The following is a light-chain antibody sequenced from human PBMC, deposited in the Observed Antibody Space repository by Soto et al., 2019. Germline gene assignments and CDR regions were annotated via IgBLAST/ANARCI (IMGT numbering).Light chain of an antibody. CDR2: GVS. V-gene: IGKV3D-15*01. J-gene: IGKJ4*01. CDR1: QSVSSN. Sequence: EIVVTQAPATMSVSPGERATLSCRASQSVSSNLAWYQQKPGQTPRLLIYGVSTRATGIPARFSGSGSGTEFTLTISSLQSEDFAVYYCQKYNKWPLTFGGGTKVEIK. CDR3: QKYNKWPLT.